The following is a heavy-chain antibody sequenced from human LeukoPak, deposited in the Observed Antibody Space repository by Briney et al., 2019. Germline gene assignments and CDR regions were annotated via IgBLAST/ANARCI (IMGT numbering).Heavy chain of an antibody. Sequence: PGGSLRLSCVASGFTFSNYGMHWVRQAPGKGLEWVAVISSDGSNEFYADSVKGRFTISRDNSKNTLYLQMNSLRAEDPALYYCAKAVYGGSYYFDYWGQGTLVTVSS. V-gene: IGHV3-30*18. CDR1: GFTFSNYG. CDR3: AKAVYGGSYYFDY. J-gene: IGHJ4*02. D-gene: IGHD1-26*01. CDR2: ISSDGSNE.